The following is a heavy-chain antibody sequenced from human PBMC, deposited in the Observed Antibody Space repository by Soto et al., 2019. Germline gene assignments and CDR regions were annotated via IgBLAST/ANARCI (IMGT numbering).Heavy chain of an antibody. CDR3: ERPPSLSLATYTVYGVHAFDI. CDR2: IKQDGSAK. J-gene: IGHJ3*02. Sequence: EVQLLEAGGGLVQPGGSLRLSCAASGFNFSGYWMSWVRQAPGKGLEWVANIKQDGSAKYYVDSVTGRFTISRDNGNNSLYLQLNSRRAEDRDVSFCERPPSLSLATYTVYGVHAFDIWGKGPVVPVSS. CDR1: GFNFSGYW. D-gene: IGHD1-26*01. V-gene: IGHV3-7*01.